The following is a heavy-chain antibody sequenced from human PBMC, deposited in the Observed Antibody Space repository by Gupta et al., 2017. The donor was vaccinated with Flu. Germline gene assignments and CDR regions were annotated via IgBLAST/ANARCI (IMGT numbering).Heavy chain of an antibody. CDR3: ARLGPYVDFDM. CDR1: FTFDHSH. V-gene: IGHV3-21*01. D-gene: IGHD3-10*02. Sequence: FTFDHSHMNWVRQAPGKGLEWVSSISFSGGDSEYADSVKGRFTISRDNSKHALYLQMKRLRAEDTAVYSCARLGPYVDFDMWGQGTMVTVSS. J-gene: IGHJ3*02. CDR2: ISFSGGDS.